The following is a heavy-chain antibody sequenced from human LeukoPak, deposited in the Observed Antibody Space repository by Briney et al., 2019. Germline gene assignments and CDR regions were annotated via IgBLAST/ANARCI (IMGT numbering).Heavy chain of an antibody. CDR1: GGSISSGDYY. D-gene: IGHD2-15*01. V-gene: IGHV4-61*02. CDR3: ARVSCGGSCPYYYYYMDV. Sequence: PSQTLSLTCTVSGGSISSGDYYWSWIRQPAGKGLEWIGRIYTSGSTNYNPSLKSRVTMSVDTSKNQFSLKLSSVTAADTAVYYCARVSCGGSCPYYYYYMDVWGKGTTVTVSS. J-gene: IGHJ6*03. CDR2: IYTSGST.